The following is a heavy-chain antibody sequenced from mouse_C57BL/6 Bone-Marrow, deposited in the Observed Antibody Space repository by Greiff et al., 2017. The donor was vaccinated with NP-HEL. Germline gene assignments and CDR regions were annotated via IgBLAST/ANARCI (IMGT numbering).Heavy chain of an antibody. V-gene: IGHV1-59*01. CDR2: IDPSDSYT. D-gene: IGHD1-1*01. Sequence: QVQLQQPGAELVRPGTSVKLSCKASGYTFTSYWMHWVKQRPGQGHEWFGVIDPSDSYTNYNQKFKGKATLTVDTSSSTAYMQLSSLTSEDSAVYYCARGGFDYYGSSYPYWYFDVWGTGTTVTVSS. CDR1: GYTFTSYW. J-gene: IGHJ1*03. CDR3: ARGGFDYYGSSYPYWYFDV.